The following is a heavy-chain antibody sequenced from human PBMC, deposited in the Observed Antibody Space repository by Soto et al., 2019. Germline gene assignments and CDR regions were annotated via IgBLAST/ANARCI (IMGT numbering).Heavy chain of an antibody. CDR1: GFTFDDYG. J-gene: IGHJ6*03. D-gene: IGHD1-1*01. V-gene: IGHV3-20*01. Sequence: SGGSLRLSCAASGFTFDDYGMSWVRQAPGKGLEWVSGINWNGGSTGYADSVKGRFTISRDNAKNSLYLQMNSLRAEDTALYHCARNLGTGSDYYFYMDVWGKGTTVTVS. CDR3: ARNLGTGSDYYFYMDV. CDR2: INWNGGST.